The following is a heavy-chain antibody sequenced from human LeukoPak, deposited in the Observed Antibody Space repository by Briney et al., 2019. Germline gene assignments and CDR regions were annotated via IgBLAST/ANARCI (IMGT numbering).Heavy chain of an antibody. J-gene: IGHJ6*03. D-gene: IGHD2-2*01. V-gene: IGHV4-59*12. CDR2: IYYSGST. Sequence: PSETLSLTCTVSGGSISSYYWSWIRQPPGKGLEWIGYIYYSGSTNYNPSLKSRVTMSVDTSKNQFSLKLSSVTAADTAVYYCARGDIVVVPAVGDRYYYYYMDVWGKGTTVTVSS. CDR3: ARGDIVVVPAVGDRYYYYYMDV. CDR1: GGSISSYY.